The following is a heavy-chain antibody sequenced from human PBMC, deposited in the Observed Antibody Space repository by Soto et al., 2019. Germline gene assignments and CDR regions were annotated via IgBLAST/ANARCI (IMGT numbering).Heavy chain of an antibody. CDR1: GYTFTSYA. D-gene: IGHD6-19*01. Sequence: ASAKVSCKSSGYTFTSYAMHWVRQAPGQRPEWMGWINAGSGSTKFSQKFQGRVTITRDTSASIVYMEVSSLRSEDTAVYYCARERGNSGNFDYWGPGTLVTVSS. CDR3: ARERGNSGNFDY. CDR2: INAGSGST. V-gene: IGHV1-3*01. J-gene: IGHJ4*02.